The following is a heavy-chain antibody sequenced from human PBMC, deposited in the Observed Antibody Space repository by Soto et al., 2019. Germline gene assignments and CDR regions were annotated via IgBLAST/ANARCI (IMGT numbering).Heavy chain of an antibody. D-gene: IGHD4-17*01. CDR1: GFTFSNAW. V-gene: IGHV3-15*01. CDR3: STHRVTVSTGFDY. J-gene: IGHJ4*02. CDR2: IKTNADGGTT. Sequence: EVQVVESGGDLVKPGGSLRLSCEASGFTFSNAWMSWVRQAPGKGLEWVGRIKTNADGGTTDYAAPVKGRFTISRDDLRTTVYLQMSSLITEDTAVYYCSTHRVTVSTGFDYWGQGTLVAVSS.